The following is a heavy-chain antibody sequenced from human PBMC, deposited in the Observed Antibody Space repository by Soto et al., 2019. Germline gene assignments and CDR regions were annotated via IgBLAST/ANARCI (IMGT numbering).Heavy chain of an antibody. V-gene: IGHV3-7*01. CDR1: GFTFSRHW. D-gene: IGHD3-9*01. Sequence: GGSLRLSCAASGFTFSRHWMTWVRQAPGKGLEWVVNIKQDGSERYFVDSVKGRFTISRDNARNSMYLQMNNLRAEDTAIYYCARDMIGDILPTYYKVYYYAVDVWGQGTMVTVSS. CDR3: ARDMIGDILPTYYKVYYYAVDV. J-gene: IGHJ6*02. CDR2: IKQDGSER.